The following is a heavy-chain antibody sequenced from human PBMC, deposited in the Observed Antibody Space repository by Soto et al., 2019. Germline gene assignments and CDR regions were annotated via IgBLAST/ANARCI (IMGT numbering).Heavy chain of an antibody. D-gene: IGHD3-22*01. J-gene: IGHJ4*02. CDR2: ISTSSNTI. Sequence: GGSLRLSCAASGFTFFTYNMNWVRQAPGKGPEWVSYISTSSNTIFYGDSVKGRFIISRDNAKKSLYLQMNSLRDEDTAVYYCARTSSGYSYNGGLDFWGQGTLVTVSS. CDR3: ARTSSGYSYNGGLDF. CDR1: GFTFFTYN. V-gene: IGHV3-48*02.